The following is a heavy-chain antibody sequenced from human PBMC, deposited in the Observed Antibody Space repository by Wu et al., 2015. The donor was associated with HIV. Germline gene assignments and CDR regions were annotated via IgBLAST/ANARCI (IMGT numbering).Heavy chain of an antibody. V-gene: IGHV4-38-2*01. CDR1: GTSVSSDYY. Sequence: QVQLQESGPGLVKPSETLSLTCVVSGTSVSSDYYWGWIRQTPGKGLEWIGTLYHTGSTYYNPSLKSRVTISVDTSQNHFSLKLNSVTAADTAVYYCAETFRWLALRLEYIQHWGQGTLVTVSS. CDR2: LYHTGST. J-gene: IGHJ1*01. CDR3: AETFRWLALRLEYIQH. D-gene: IGHD6-19*01.